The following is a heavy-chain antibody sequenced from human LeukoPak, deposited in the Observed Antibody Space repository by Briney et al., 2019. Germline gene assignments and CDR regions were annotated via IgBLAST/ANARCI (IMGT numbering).Heavy chain of an antibody. D-gene: IGHD2-2*01. J-gene: IGHJ4*02. V-gene: IGHV1-69*06. CDR2: IIPIFGTT. CDR1: GGTFSSNA. Sequence: ASVKLSCKGSGGTFSSNAFSWVRHAPGQGLEWVGGIIPIFGTTNYAQKFQGRVTITADKSTSTPYLELRSVRSADASADYCARGGLGYGSSTSCSCRWPLDDWGQGTLVTASS. CDR3: ARGGLGYGSSTSCSCRWPLDD.